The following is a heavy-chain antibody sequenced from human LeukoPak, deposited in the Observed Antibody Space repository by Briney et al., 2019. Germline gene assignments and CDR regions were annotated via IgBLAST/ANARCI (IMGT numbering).Heavy chain of an antibody. Sequence: GGSLRLSCAASGFTFSSYAMNWVRQAPGKGLEWVTFIDHDGSQKFYADSVKGRFTISRDNSNNALYLHINSLRPEDTAVYYCAKDGGGGTYSFDYWGQGSLVTVSS. CDR3: AKDGGGGTYSFDY. J-gene: IGHJ4*02. CDR2: IDHDGSQK. D-gene: IGHD3-16*01. V-gene: IGHV3-30*02. CDR1: GFTFSSYA.